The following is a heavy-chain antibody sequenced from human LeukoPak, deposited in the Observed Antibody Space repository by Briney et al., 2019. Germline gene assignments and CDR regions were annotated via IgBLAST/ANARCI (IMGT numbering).Heavy chain of an antibody. CDR1: GGSISSYY. Sequence: SETLSLTCTVSGGSISSYYWSWIRQPPGKGLEWIGYIYYSGSTNYNPSLKSRVTISVDTSKNQFSLKLSSVTAADTALYYCARLDGSSGWFTFDYWGQGTLVTVSS. J-gene: IGHJ4*02. CDR3: ARLDGSSGWFTFDY. CDR2: IYYSGST. D-gene: IGHD6-19*01. V-gene: IGHV4-59*08.